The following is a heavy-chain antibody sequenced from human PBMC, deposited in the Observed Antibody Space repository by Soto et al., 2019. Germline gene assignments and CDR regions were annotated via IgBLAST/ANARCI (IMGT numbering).Heavy chain of an antibody. V-gene: IGHV4-4*02. CDR1: RGSISSSNW. J-gene: IGHJ5*02. CDR2: IYHSGST. CDR3: ARTGMVRGVIGWLDP. D-gene: IGHD3-10*01. Sequence: PSETLSLTCAVSRGSISSSNWWSWVRQPPGKGLEWIGEIYHSGSTNYNPSLKSRVTISVDKSKNQFSLKLSSVTAADTAVYYCARTGMVRGVIGWLDPWGQGTLVTVSS.